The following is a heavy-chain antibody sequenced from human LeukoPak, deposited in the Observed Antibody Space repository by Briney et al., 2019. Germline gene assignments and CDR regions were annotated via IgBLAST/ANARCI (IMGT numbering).Heavy chain of an antibody. CDR3: ALTTVTTDDAFDI. D-gene: IGHD4-17*01. V-gene: IGHV1-18*01. Sequence: ASVKVSCKASGYTFTSYGISWVRQAPGQGLEWMGWISAYNGNTNYARKLQGRVTMTTDTSTSTAYMELRSLRSDDTAVYYCALTTVTTDDAFDIWGQGTMVTVSS. J-gene: IGHJ3*02. CDR2: ISAYNGNT. CDR1: GYTFTSYG.